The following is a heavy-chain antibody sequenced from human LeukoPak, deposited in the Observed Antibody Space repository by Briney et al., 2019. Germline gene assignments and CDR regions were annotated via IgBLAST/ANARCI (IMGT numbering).Heavy chain of an antibody. J-gene: IGHJ5*02. V-gene: IGHV3-48*03. CDR1: GITFSGYTFSSYE. Sequence: GGSLRLSCAASGITFSGYTFSSYEMNWVRQAPGKGLERVSYISSSGGTIYYADSVKGRFDIYRDNAKKSMYLQMNSLRAEDTAVYYCATALGYCSGGTCPWGQGTLVTVSS. CDR3: ATALGYCSGGTCP. D-gene: IGHD2-15*01. CDR2: ISSSGGTI.